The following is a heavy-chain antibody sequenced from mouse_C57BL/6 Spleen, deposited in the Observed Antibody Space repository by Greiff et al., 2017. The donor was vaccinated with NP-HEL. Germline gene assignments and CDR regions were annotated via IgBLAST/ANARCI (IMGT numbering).Heavy chain of an antibody. CDR1: GYTFTSYW. V-gene: IGHV1-50*01. J-gene: IGHJ2*01. CDR2: IDPSDSYT. Sequence: VQLQQSGAELVKPGASVKLSCKASGYTFTSYWMQWVNQRPGQGLEWIGEIDPSDSYTNYNQKFKGKATLTVDTSSSTAYMQLSSLTSEDSAVYYCARWETNYGNYYFDYWGQGTTLTVSS. CDR3: ARWETNYGNYYFDY. D-gene: IGHD2-1*01.